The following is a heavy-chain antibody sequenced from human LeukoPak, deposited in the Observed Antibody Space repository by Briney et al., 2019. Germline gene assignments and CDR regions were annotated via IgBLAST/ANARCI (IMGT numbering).Heavy chain of an antibody. Sequence: PGGSLRLSCAASGFTVSSNSMNWVRQAPGKGLQWVSVIYSGGSTHYADSVKGRFTISRDNSKNTLYLQMNSLRAEDTAVYYCARENNFGSGMDVWGQGTTVTVSS. D-gene: IGHD3-10*01. V-gene: IGHV3-53*01. CDR2: IYSGGST. CDR3: ARENNFGSGMDV. J-gene: IGHJ6*02. CDR1: GFTVSSNS.